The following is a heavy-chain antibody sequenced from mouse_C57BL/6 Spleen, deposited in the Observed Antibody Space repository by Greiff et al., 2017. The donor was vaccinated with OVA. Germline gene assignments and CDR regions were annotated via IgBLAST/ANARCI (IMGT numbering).Heavy chain of an antibody. J-gene: IGHJ3*01. V-gene: IGHV1-64*01. D-gene: IGHD1-1*01. Sequence: QVQLQQPGAELVKPGASVKLSCKASGYTFTSYWMHWVKQRPGQGLEWIGMIHPNSGSTNYNEKFKSKATLTVDKSSSTAYRQLSSLTSEDSAVDYCARSYYGSSLFAYWGQGTLVTVSA. CDR1: GYTFTSYW. CDR3: ARSYYGSSLFAY. CDR2: IHPNSGST.